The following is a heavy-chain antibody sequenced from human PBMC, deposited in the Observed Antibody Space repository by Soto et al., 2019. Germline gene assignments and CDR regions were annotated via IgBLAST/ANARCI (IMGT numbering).Heavy chain of an antibody. D-gene: IGHD5-12*01. V-gene: IGHV4-4*07. CDR2: IYSNGNT. CDR1: GDSINNYY. J-gene: IGHJ4*02. CDR3: ARGGAVATTAHFDH. Sequence: SETLSLTCTVSGDSINNYYWSWMRLPAGKGLEWIGRIYSNGNTYYNPSLKSRVSMSVDTSKNQFSLILKTVTAADTAVYYCARGGAVATTAHFDHWGQGTLVTAPQ.